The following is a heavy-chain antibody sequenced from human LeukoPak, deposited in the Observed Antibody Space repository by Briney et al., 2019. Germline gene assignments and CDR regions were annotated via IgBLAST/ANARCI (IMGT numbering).Heavy chain of an antibody. CDR1: GFSFSAYT. V-gene: IGHV3-21*01. J-gene: IGHJ4*02. CDR2: ISSSGTYM. D-gene: IGHD3-22*01. CDR3: ARVSHSGYPGEFDF. Sequence: GGSLRLSCAASGFSFSAYTFNWVRQAPGKGLQWVSSISSSGTYMYYADSLKGRFTISRDNAKSSLYLQMNSLRAEDTAVYYCARVSHSGYPGEFDFWGQGTLVSVSS.